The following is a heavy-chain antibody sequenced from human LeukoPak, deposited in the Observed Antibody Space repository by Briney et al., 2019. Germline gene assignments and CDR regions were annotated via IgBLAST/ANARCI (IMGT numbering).Heavy chain of an antibody. V-gene: IGHV4-61*02. D-gene: IGHD6-13*01. CDR3: ARVSRDFCDIAAAGRYAFDI. J-gene: IGHJ3*02. CDR1: GGSISSGSYY. Sequence: PSQTLSLTCTVSGGSISSGSYYWSWIRQPAGKGLEWIGRIYTSGSTNYNPSLKSRVTISVDTSKNQFSLKLSSVTAADTAVYYCARVSRDFCDIAAAGRYAFDIWGQGTMVTVSS. CDR2: IYTSGST.